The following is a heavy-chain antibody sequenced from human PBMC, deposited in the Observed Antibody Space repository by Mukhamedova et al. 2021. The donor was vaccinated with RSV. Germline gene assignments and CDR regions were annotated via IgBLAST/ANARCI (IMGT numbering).Heavy chain of an antibody. D-gene: IGHD6-19*01. Sequence: GISWNGGSIAYADSVKGRFTISRDNTKNYLYLQMNSLRPEDMALYYCAKDTNGWPNWHFDLWGRGTLVTVSS. J-gene: IGHJ2*01. V-gene: IGHV3-9*03. CDR3: AKDTNGWPNWHFDL. CDR2: ISWNGGSI.